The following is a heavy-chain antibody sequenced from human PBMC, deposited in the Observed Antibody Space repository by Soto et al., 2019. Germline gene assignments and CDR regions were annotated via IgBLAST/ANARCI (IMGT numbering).Heavy chain of an antibody. Sequence: GGSLRLSCAASGFTFSSYAMSWVRQAPGKGLEWVSAISGSGGSTYYADSVKGRFTISRDNSKNTLYLQMNSLRAEDTAVYYCAKTPKNTGYCSSTSCYADYYYYYMDVWGKGTTVTVSS. CDR2: ISGSGGST. V-gene: IGHV3-23*01. D-gene: IGHD2-2*03. CDR1: GFTFSSYA. J-gene: IGHJ6*03. CDR3: AKTPKNTGYCSSTSCYADYYYYYMDV.